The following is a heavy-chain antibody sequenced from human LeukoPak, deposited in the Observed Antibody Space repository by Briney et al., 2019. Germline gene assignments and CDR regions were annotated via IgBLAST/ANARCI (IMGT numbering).Heavy chain of an antibody. CDR3: ARDGGVPAE. CDR1: GYTFTSYY. D-gene: IGHD2-2*01. J-gene: IGHJ4*02. CDR2: IIPILGIA. V-gene: IGHV1-69*04. Sequence: SVKVSCKASGYTFTSYYMHWVRQAPGQGLEWMGRIIPILGIANYAQKFQGRVTITADKSTSTAYMELSSLRSEDTAVYYCARDGGVPAEWGQGTLVTVSS.